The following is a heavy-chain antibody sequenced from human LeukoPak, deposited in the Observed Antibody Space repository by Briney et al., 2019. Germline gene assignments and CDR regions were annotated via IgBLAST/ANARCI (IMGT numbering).Heavy chain of an antibody. J-gene: IGHJ4*02. V-gene: IGHV4-59*01. CDR2: IYYSGST. CDR1: GGSISSYY. D-gene: IGHD6-13*01. CDR3: ARGLIAAAGTRYYFDY. Sequence: SETPSLTCTVSGGSISSYYWSWIRQPPGKGLEWIGYIYYSGSTNYNPSLKSRITISVDTSKNQFSLKLSSVTAADTAVYYCARGLIAAAGTRYYFDYWGQGTLVTVSS.